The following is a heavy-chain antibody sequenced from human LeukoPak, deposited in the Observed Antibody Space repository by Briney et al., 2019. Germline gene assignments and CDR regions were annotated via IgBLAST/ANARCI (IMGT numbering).Heavy chain of an antibody. CDR3: ARGRGFYYDSSGYYPLDY. D-gene: IGHD3-22*01. CDR2: MNPNSGNT. J-gene: IGHJ4*02. V-gene: IGHV1-8*03. CDR1: GGTFSSYA. Sequence: ASVKVSCKASGGTFSSYAISWVRQAPGQGLEWMGWMNPNSGNTGYAQKFQGRVTITRNTSISTAYMELSSLRSEDTAVYYCARGRGFYYDSSGYYPLDYWGQGTLVTVSS.